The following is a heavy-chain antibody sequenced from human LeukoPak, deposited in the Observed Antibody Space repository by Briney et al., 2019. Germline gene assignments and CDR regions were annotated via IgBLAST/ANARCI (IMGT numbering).Heavy chain of an antibody. J-gene: IGHJ5*02. CDR1: GFTVRRNY. V-gene: IGHV3-66*01. Sequence: GGSLRLSCVASGFTVRRNYMSWVRQAPGKGLEWVSIIYSDGNTYYADSVKGRFTISRDISKNTLYLQMNSLRAEDTAVYYCARVDYNKWFDPWGRGTLVTVSS. D-gene: IGHD4-11*01. CDR3: ARVDYNKWFDP. CDR2: IYSDGNT.